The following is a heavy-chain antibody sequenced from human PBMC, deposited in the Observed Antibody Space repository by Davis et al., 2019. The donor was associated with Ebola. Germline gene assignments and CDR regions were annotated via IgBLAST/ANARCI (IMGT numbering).Heavy chain of an antibody. CDR3: AKGNGY. V-gene: IGHV3-11*06. J-gene: IGHJ4*01. CDR2: IGIGDSYT. Sequence: PGGSLRLSCIASGFTFSDYYMSWVRQGPGKGLDCVSYIGIGDSYTNYADSVKGRFTISRDNAKNSLYLQMNSLRAEDTAVYYCAKGNGYWGHGTLVTVSS. CDR1: GFTFSDYY. D-gene: IGHD2-8*01.